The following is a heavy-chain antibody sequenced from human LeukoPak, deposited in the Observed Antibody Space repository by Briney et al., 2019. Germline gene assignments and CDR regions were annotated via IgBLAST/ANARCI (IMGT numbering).Heavy chain of an antibody. CDR3: ARDPWDY. CDR1: GFTFSSYW. J-gene: IGHJ4*02. V-gene: IGHV3-7*05. Sequence: GGSLRLSCAVSGFTFSSYWMSWVRQAPGKGLEWVANIKKDGSETYYVDSVKGRFTVSRDNAKNSLYLQMNSLRAEDTAVYYCARDPWDYWGQGTLVTVSS. CDR2: IKKDGSET.